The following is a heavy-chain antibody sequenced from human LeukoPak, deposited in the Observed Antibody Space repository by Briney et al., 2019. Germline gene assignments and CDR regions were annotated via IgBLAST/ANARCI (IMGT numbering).Heavy chain of an antibody. CDR1: GYSISSGYY. CDR3: ARGTGYDYVLDY. CDR2: IYHSGST. V-gene: IGHV4-38-2*02. J-gene: IGHJ4*02. Sequence: PSETLSLTCTVSGYSISSGYYWGWIRQPLGKGLEWIGSIYHSGSTYYNPSLKSRVTISVDTSKNQFSLKLSSVTAADTAVYYCARGTGYDYVLDYWGQGTLVTVSS. D-gene: IGHD3-16*01.